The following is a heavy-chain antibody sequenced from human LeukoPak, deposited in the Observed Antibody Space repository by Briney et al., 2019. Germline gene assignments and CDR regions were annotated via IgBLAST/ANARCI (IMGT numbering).Heavy chain of an antibody. V-gene: IGHV3-53*01. CDR2: LYNTGNT. Sequence: PGGPLRLSCAASGFTVNSNYLSWVRQAPGKGLEWVSTLYNTGNTYYANSVKGRFSISRDNSKNTLFLQMNSLRAEDTAVYYCARLTADGRLYLVDWGPGTLVTVSS. J-gene: IGHJ4*02. D-gene: IGHD6-13*01. CDR1: GFTVNSNY. CDR3: ARLTADGRLYLVD.